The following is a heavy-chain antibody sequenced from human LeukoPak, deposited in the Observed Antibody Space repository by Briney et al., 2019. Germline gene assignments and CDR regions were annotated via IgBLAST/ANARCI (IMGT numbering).Heavy chain of an antibody. CDR3: ARLRLPGSGSYSDAFDI. Sequence: PSGTLSLTCAVSVGSINSGNWWSWVRQSPGKGLEWIGEIYHNGTPNYNPSLKSRVTISVDTSKNQFSLKLSSVTAADTAVYYCARLRLPGSGSYSDAFDIWGQGTMVTVSS. D-gene: IGHD3-10*01. V-gene: IGHV4-4*02. CDR1: VGSINSGNW. J-gene: IGHJ3*02. CDR2: IYHNGTP.